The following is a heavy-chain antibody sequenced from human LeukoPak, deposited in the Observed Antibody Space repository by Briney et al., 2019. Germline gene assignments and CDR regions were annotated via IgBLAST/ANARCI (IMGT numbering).Heavy chain of an antibody. V-gene: IGHV3-33*01. J-gene: IGHJ4*02. CDR1: GFTFSSYG. D-gene: IGHD6-6*01. Sequence: GRSLRLSCAASGFTFSSYGMHWVRQAPGKGLEWVAVIWYDGSNKYYADSVKGRFTISRDNSKNTLYLQMNSLRAEDTAVYYCARGPSLYSSSSDYFDYWGQGTLVTVSS. CDR2: IWYDGSNK. CDR3: ARGPSLYSSSSDYFDY.